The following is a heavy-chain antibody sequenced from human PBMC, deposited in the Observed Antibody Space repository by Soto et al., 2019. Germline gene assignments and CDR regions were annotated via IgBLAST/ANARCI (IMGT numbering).Heavy chain of an antibody. CDR3: AKGTFYGLYLFDF. Sequence: EVQLLESGAGLLQPGGSLRLSCAASEFTFSDYAMSWVRQAPGKGLEWVSGISASGDNTYSADSVKGRFTISRDNSKNSLYLQMNSLIAEDTAVYYCAKGTFYGLYLFDFWGQGTLVSVYS. CDR2: ISASGDNT. CDR1: EFTFSDYA. J-gene: IGHJ4*02. D-gene: IGHD4-17*01. V-gene: IGHV3-23*01.